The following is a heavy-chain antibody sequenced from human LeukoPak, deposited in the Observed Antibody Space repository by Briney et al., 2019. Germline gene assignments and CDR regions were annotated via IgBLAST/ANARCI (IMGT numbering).Heavy chain of an antibody. CDR1: GGSISSSSYY. V-gene: IGHV4-39*01. CDR2: IYYSGST. D-gene: IGHD6-6*01. Sequence: SETLSLTCTVSGGSISSSSYYWGWIRQPPGKGLEWIGSIYYSGSTYYNPSLKSRVTISVDTSKNQFSLKLSSVTAADTAMYYCARHHGIAARHGGFDYWGQGTLVTVSS. J-gene: IGHJ4*02. CDR3: ARHHGIAARHGGFDY.